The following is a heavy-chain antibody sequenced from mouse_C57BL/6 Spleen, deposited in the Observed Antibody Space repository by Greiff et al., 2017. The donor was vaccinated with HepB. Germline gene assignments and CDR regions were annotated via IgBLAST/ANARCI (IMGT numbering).Heavy chain of an antibody. D-gene: IGHD1-1*01. CDR1: GYTFTSYW. J-gene: IGHJ2*01. Sequence: QVQLQQSGAELVKPGASVKMSCKASGYTFTSYWITWVKQRPGQGLEWIGDIYPGSGSTNYNEKFKSKATLTVDTSSSTAYMQLSSLTSEDSAVYYCARPSYYYGSSWYFDYWGQGTTLTVSS. CDR3: ARPSYYYGSSWYFDY. CDR2: IYPGSGST. V-gene: IGHV1-55*01.